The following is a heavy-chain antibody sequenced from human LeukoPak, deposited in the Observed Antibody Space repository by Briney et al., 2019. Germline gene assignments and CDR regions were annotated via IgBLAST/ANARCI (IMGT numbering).Heavy chain of an antibody. CDR1: GGSISSSNYY. CDR3: AGNDFYYFDY. D-gene: IGHD1-1*01. Sequence: SETLSLTCTVSGGSISSSNYYWGWIRQPPGKGLEWIGAIYYSGATYCNPSLKSRVTISVDTSKNEVSLKLSSVTVADTAVYYCAGNDFYYFDYWGQGTLVTVSS. V-gene: IGHV4-39*01. CDR2: IYYSGAT. J-gene: IGHJ4*02.